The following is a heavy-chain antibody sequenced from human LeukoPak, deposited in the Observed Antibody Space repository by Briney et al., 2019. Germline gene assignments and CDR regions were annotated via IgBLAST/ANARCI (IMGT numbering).Heavy chain of an antibody. CDR2: INPNRGGT. Sequence: GASVKVSCKASGYTFTGYYMHWVRQAPGQGLEWMGRINPNRGGTNYAQKFQGRVTMTRDTSISTAYMELSRLRSDDTAVYYCARVQCSGGSCYSGYWGQGTLVTVSS. J-gene: IGHJ4*02. D-gene: IGHD2-15*01. CDR3: ARVQCSGGSCYSGY. V-gene: IGHV1-2*06. CDR1: GYTFTGYY.